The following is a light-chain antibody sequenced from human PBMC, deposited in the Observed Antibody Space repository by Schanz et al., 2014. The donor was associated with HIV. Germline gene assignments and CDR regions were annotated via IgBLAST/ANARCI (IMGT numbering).Light chain of an antibody. V-gene: IGKV3D-20*01. CDR3: QQYDSSPQIT. Sequence: EIVMTQSPATLSVSPGERATLSCRASQSVNSNLAWYQQKPGLAPRLLIYDASTRAAGTPDRFSGSGSGSAFTLIISRLEPADIAVYYCQQYDSSPQITFGQGTRLEIK. J-gene: IGKJ5*01. CDR2: DAS. CDR1: QSVNSN.